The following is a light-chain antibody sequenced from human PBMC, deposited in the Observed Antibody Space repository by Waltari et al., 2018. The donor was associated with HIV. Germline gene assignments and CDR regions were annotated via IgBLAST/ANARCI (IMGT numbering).Light chain of an antibody. J-gene: IGLJ2*01. CDR3: QVWDESNEQVV. CDR1: NIAGRK. Sequence: YVLTQPPSVSVAPGQTARITCGGDNIAGRKVHWYQRRPGQAPALVVFDDSDRPSGIPERFSGSISGNTATLIISRVEDGDEADYYCQVWDESNEQVVFGGGTGLTVL. V-gene: IGLV3-21*02. CDR2: DDS.